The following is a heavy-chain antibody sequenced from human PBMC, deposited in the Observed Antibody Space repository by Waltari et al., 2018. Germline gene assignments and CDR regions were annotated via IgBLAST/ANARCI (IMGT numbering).Heavy chain of an antibody. Sequence: QVQLVQSGVEVKNPGASVKVSCQASGYTFTSLGVSWMRQAPGQGLEWMGWIHKNNDNTMHAENFQGRVSLTTDTSTSTVYMELRSLRSDDTAIYYCARDRDWNLDYWGQGTLVIVSS. J-gene: IGHJ4*02. V-gene: IGHV1-18*01. CDR1: GYTFTSLG. CDR2: IHKNNDNT. CDR3: ARDRDWNLDY. D-gene: IGHD1-1*01.